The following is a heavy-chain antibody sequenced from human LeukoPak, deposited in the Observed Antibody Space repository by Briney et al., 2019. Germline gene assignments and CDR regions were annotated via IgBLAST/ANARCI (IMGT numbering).Heavy chain of an antibody. CDR2: VYYTGIT. Sequence: SETLFLTCSVSGGSIAGSSDYWGWIRQPPGKWLEWIGSVYYTGITDYNPSLKSRATIFVDTSENKFSLNLTSVTAADTAVYYCARRSIAAAVDYWGRGALVTVSS. CDR3: ARRSIAAAVDY. J-gene: IGHJ4*02. D-gene: IGHD6-13*01. V-gene: IGHV4-39*01. CDR1: GGSIAGSSDY.